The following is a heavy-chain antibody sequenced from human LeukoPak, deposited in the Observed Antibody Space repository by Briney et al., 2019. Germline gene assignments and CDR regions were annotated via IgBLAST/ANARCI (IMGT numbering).Heavy chain of an antibody. J-gene: IGHJ4*02. CDR3: ARGRIAAAGN. CDR1: GGSFSGYY. V-gene: IGHV4-34*01. CDR2: INHSGST. D-gene: IGHD6-13*01. Sequence: NPSETLSLTCAVYGGSFSGYYWSWIRQPPGKGLEWIGEINHSGSTNYNPSLKSRVTILVDTSKNQSSLKLSSVTAADTAVYYCARGRIAAAGNWGQGTLVTVSS.